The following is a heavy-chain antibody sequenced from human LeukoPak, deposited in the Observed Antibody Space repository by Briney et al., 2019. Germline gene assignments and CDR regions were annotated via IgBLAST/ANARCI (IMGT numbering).Heavy chain of an antibody. V-gene: IGHV3-7*01. CDR3: ARTRDYYFDY. CDR1: GFTFRNYW. Sequence: GGSLRLSCAASGFTFRNYWMNWVRQAPGKGLEWVANIDHDGSEKYYVDSVKGRFTISRDNSKNTLYLQMNSLRAEDTAVYYCARTRDYYFDYWGQGTLVTVSS. CDR2: IDHDGSEK. J-gene: IGHJ4*02.